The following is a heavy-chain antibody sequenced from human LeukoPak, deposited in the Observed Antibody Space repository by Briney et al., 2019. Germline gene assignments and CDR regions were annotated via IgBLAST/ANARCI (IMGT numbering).Heavy chain of an antibody. J-gene: IGHJ2*01. CDR3: ARLIVVVNRYFDL. CDR1: GFTSSTYR. CDR2: VKQDTSDK. D-gene: IGHD2-15*01. Sequence: GGSLRLSCAASGFTSSTYRMSWGRMAPGQGQEWGAKVKQDTSDKYYVDPVKGLFTITRDNANNSLYLQMNSLRTEVTDVYYCARLIVVVNRYFDLWGRGTLVTVSS. V-gene: IGHV3-7*01.